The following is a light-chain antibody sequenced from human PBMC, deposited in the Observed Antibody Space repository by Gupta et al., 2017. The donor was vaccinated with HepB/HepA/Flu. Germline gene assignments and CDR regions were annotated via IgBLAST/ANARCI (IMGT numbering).Light chain of an antibody. Sequence: QSVLTQPPSASAAPGQTVTISCSGSSPNIGNNYVAWYQQFPGTAPKLLIYENNKRPSGISNRFSGSKSGTSATLSITGLQTGDEADYYCGSWDSSLRGWVFGGGTKVTVL. V-gene: IGLV1-51*02. CDR3: GSWDSSLRGWV. CDR1: SPNIGNNY. CDR2: ENN. J-gene: IGLJ3*02.